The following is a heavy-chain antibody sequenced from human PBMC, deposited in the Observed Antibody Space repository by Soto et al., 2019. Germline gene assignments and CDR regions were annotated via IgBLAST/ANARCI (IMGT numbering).Heavy chain of an antibody. J-gene: IGHJ4*02. CDR2: VSFDGTNN. V-gene: IGHV3-30*03. D-gene: IGHD6-13*01. Sequence: PGGSLRLSCADSGFPFSSYVFHWVRQAPGKGLEWVAVVSFDGTNNYYAESVRGRFTISRDNSKNTVYLQMNSLRVEDTAVYYCARDNGYSSSWYYFDYWGQGALVTVSS. CDR1: GFPFSSYV. CDR3: ARDNGYSSSWYYFDY.